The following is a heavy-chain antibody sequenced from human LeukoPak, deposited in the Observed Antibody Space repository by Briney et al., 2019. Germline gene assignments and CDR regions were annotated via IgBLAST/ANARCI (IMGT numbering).Heavy chain of an antibody. J-gene: IGHJ6*02. CDR1: GFAFNDYW. V-gene: IGHV3-74*01. D-gene: IGHD2-15*01. Sequence: GGSLRLSCAASGFAFNDYWMNWVGQVPGKGLMGVARINSDGTRRTYADPVKGRFTVSRDNAKNTLYLQMNSLRAEDMAVYYCARDRSRWSIAPDADVWGQGTTVTVSS. CDR2: INSDGTRR. CDR3: ARDRSRWSIAPDADV.